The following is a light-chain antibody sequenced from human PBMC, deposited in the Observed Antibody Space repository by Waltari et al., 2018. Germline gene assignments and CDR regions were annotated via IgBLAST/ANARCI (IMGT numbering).Light chain of an antibody. CDR2: LVS. V-gene: IGKV2-28*01. CDR1: RSLLHTNEYTY. J-gene: IGKJ1*01. Sequence: EIVVTQSPLSLTVTPGEPASISCRSSRSLLHTNEYTYLDWYLQKPGQSPQLLIYLVSNRASGVPDRFSGSGSGTDFTLKISRVEAEDVGLYYCVQTLLDVLTFGQGTTVEI. CDR3: VQTLLDVLT.